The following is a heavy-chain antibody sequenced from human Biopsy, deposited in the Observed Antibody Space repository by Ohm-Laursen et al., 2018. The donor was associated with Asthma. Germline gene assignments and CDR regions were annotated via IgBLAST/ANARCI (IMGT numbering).Heavy chain of an antibody. CDR1: GFTFGGYA. Sequence: SLRLSCAATGFTFGGYAMSWARQAPGKGLERVSTISPDGRSAHGPDSFRGRFTISRDNSRDTLYLQMRSLRADDTAVYYCVKDTVEDRGGYYTFDVWGQETKVTVSS. D-gene: IGHD3-22*01. CDR3: VKDTVEDRGGYYTFDV. J-gene: IGHJ3*01. V-gene: IGHV3-23*01. CDR2: ISPDGRSA.